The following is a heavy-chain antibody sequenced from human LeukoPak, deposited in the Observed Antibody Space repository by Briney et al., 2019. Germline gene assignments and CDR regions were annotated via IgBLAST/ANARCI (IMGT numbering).Heavy chain of an antibody. Sequence: GGSLRLSCAASGFTFSSYDMHWVRQATGKGLEWVSAIGTAGDTYYPGSVKGRFTISRDNSKNTLYLQMNSLRAEDTAVYYCAKDSILTGTGDWGQGTLVTVSS. CDR1: GFTFSSYD. D-gene: IGHD1-1*01. CDR3: AKDSILTGTGD. V-gene: IGHV3-13*01. CDR2: IGTAGDT. J-gene: IGHJ4*02.